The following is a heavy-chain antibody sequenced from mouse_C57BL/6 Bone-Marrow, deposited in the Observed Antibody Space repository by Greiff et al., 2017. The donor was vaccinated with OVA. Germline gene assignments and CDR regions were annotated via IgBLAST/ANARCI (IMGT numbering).Heavy chain of an antibody. D-gene: IGHD2-2*01. J-gene: IGHJ4*01. Sequence: VQLQQPGAELVKPGASVKLSCKASGYTFTSYWMHWVKQRPGRGLEWIGRIDPNSGGTKYNEKFKSKATLTVHKPSSTAYMQLSSLTSEDSAVYYCASAGLRRAFYAMDYWGQGTSVTVSS. CDR2: IDPNSGGT. V-gene: IGHV1-72*01. CDR1: GYTFTSYW. CDR3: ASAGLRRAFYAMDY.